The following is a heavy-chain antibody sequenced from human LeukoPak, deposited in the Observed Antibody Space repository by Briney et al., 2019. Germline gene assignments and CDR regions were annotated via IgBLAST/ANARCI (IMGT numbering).Heavy chain of an antibody. CDR1: GYTFTSYY. Sequence: ASVKVSCKASGYTFTSYYMHWVRQAPGQGLEWMGIINPSGGSTSYAQKFQGRVTMTRDTSTSTVYMELSSLRSEDTAVYYCARDKGDYYYDSSGYYFYYWGQGTLVTVSS. CDR2: INPSGGST. J-gene: IGHJ4*02. D-gene: IGHD3-22*01. CDR3: ARDKGDYYYDSSGYYFYY. V-gene: IGHV1-46*01.